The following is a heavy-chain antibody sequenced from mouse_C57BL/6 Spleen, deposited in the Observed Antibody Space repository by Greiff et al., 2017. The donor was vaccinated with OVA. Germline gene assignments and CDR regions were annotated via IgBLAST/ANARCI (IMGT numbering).Heavy chain of an antibody. J-gene: IGHJ2*01. D-gene: IGHD2-4*01. Sequence: VQLQQSGAELVRPGASVKLSCKASGYTFTDYYINWVKQRPGQGLEWIARIYPGSGNTYYNEKFKGKATLTAEKSSSTAYMQLSSLTSEDSAVYFCARSGVYYDYDGLDYWGQGTTLTVSS. CDR1: GYTFTDYY. CDR3: ARSGVYYDYDGLDY. CDR2: IYPGSGNT. V-gene: IGHV1-76*01.